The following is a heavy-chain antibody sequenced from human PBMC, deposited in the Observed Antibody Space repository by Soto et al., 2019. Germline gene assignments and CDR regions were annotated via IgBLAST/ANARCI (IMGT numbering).Heavy chain of an antibody. CDR3: AREKIDYYGMDV. CDR2: ISSSGSTI. Sequence: GGSLRLSCAASGFTFSSYEMNWVRQAPGKGLEWVSYISSSGSTIYYADSVKGRFTISRDNAKNSLYLQMNSLRAEDTAVYYCAREKIDYYGMDVWGQGTTVTVSS. V-gene: IGHV3-48*03. CDR1: GFTFSSYE. J-gene: IGHJ6*02.